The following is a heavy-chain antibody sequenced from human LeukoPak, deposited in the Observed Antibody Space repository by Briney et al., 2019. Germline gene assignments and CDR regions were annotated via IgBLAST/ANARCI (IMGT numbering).Heavy chain of an antibody. J-gene: IGHJ5*02. CDR3: ARDTGDTYNWFDP. CDR2: INPNSGGT. D-gene: IGHD3-16*01. Sequence: ASVKVTCKASGYTFTGYYMHWVRQAPGQGLEWMGRINPNSGGTNYAQKFQGRVTMTRDTSISTAYMELSRLRSDDTAVYYCARDTGDTYNWFDPWGQGTLVTVSS. CDR1: GYTFTGYY. V-gene: IGHV1-2*02.